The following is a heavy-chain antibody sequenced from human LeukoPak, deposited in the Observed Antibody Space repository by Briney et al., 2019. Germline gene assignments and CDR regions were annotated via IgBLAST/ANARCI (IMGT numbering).Heavy chain of an antibody. V-gene: IGHV1-69*10. CDR2: IIPILGIA. CDR1: GGTFSSYT. J-gene: IGHJ5*02. D-gene: IGHD3-3*01. CDR3: ARDRDYDFWSGRDPNWFDP. Sequence: SVKVSCKASGGTFSSYTISWVRQAPGQGLEWMGRIIPILGIANYAQKFQGRVTITADKSTSTAYMELSRLRSEDTAVYYCARDRDYDFWSGRDPNWFDPWGQGTLVTVSS.